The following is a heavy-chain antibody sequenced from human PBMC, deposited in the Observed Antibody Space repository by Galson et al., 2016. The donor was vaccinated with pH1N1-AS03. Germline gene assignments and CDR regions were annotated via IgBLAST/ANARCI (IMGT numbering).Heavy chain of an antibody. D-gene: IGHD3-22*01. CDR3: SRQPSFYDTTGLLDAFDI. CDR1: GDNFRKYP. CDR2: FNPSTGST. Sequence: SVKVSCKASGDNFRKYPISWVRQAPGQGLDWMGRFNPSTGSTKYAQQFLGRFTMTRDTSISTAYMELSRLTSDDTAVYYCSRQPSFYDTTGLLDAFDIWGQGTTVTVSS. V-gene: IGHV1-2*06. J-gene: IGHJ3*02.